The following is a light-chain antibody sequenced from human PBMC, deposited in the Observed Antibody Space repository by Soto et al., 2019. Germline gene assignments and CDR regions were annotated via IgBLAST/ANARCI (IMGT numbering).Light chain of an antibody. Sequence: QSVLTQPRSVSASPGQSVTISCTGNISVVGGYNYVSWYQQHPGKAPKLMIYDVSKRPSGVPDRFSGSKSGNTASLTISGLQAEDEADYYCCSYAGSYYYVFGTGTKVTVL. V-gene: IGLV2-11*01. CDR3: CSYAGSYYYV. CDR1: ISVVGGYNY. CDR2: DVS. J-gene: IGLJ1*01.